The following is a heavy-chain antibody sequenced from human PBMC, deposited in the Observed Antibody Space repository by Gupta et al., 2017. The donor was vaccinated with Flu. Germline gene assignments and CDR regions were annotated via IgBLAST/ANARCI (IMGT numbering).Heavy chain of an antibody. V-gene: IGHV3-21*01. CDR2: ISSRSSYT. Sequence: VRQAPGKGLEWVASISSRSSYTYYADSMRGRFTVSRDNAKNSLYLQMFSLRDDDTAVYFCAIRNPENFYDSSGYYSNWGQGTLVTVSS. CDR3: AIRNPENFYDSSGYYSN. J-gene: IGHJ4*02. D-gene: IGHD3-22*01.